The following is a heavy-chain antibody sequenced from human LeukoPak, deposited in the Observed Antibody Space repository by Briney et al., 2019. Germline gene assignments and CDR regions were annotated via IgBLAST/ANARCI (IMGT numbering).Heavy chain of an antibody. CDR3: ARAVVVTAYDF. V-gene: IGHV4-34*01. CDR1: GGSFSGYY. Sequence: PSETLSLTCAVYGGSFSGYYWSWIRQPPGKGLEWIGEINHSGSTNYNPSLKSRVTISVDTSKNQFSLKLSSVTAADTAVYHCARAVVVTAYDFWGQGTLVTVSS. CDR2: INHSGST. D-gene: IGHD2-21*02. J-gene: IGHJ4*02.